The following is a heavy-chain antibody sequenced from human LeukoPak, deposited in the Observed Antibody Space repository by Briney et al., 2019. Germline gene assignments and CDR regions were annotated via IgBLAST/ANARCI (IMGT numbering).Heavy chain of an antibody. J-gene: IGHJ4*02. V-gene: IGHV3-23*01. CDR2: ISDFGATT. CDR1: GFTFSSYA. D-gene: IGHD6-6*01. CDR3: AKDLSSSRDDY. Sequence: GGSLRLSCAASGFTFSSYAMHWVRQAPGKGLEWVSAISDFGATTYYADSVKGRFTISRDNSKNTLYLQMNSLRAEDTAVYYCAKDLSSSRDDYWGQGTLVTVSS.